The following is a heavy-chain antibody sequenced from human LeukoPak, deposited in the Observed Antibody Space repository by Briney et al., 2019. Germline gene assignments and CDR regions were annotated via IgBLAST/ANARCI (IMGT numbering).Heavy chain of an antibody. D-gene: IGHD3-3*01. CDR2: NNQSGDT. CDR1: GESFSGYY. Sequence: PSETLSLTCGVSGESFSGYYWSWLRQPPGKGLEWIGENNQSGDTNYNPSFESRVTMSVDASKKQFSLKLKSVTAADGAVYYCARSLSPYYDVTSAYWVWGYWGQGTLVIISS. V-gene: IGHV4-34*01. CDR3: ARSLSPYYDVTSAYWVWGY. J-gene: IGHJ4*02.